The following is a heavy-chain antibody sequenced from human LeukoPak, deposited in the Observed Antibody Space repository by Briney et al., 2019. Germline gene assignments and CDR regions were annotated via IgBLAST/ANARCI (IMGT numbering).Heavy chain of an antibody. J-gene: IGHJ6*03. CDR2: INYSART. V-gene: IGHV4-39*01. D-gene: IGHD2-15*01. CDR1: GGSISSSSYY. Sequence: SETLSLTCTVSGGSISSSSYYWGWIRQPPGKGLEWIGKINYSARTYYNPSLKSRVTISVDTSKNQFSLKLSSVTAADTAVYYCAIGKYCSGGSCPSYYYYYYMDVWGKGTTVTVSS. CDR3: AIGKYCSGGSCPSYYYYYYMDV.